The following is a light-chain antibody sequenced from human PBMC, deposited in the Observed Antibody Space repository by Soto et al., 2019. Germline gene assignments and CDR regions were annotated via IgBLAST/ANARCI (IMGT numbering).Light chain of an antibody. V-gene: IGKV1-39*01. CDR1: QTISIF. J-gene: IGKJ4*01. Sequence: DIQMTQSPSSMSASVGDRVTLTCRASQTISIFLNWYQHKPGKPPTLLIYTASSLQSGVPSRFSGSGSGTDFTLTISSLQPEDFATYYCQQSYKTPLTVGGGTKVDIK. CDR3: QQSYKTPLT. CDR2: TAS.